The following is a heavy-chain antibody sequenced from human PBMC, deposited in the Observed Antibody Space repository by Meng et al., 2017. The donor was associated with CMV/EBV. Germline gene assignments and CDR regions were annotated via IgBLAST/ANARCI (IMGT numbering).Heavy chain of an antibody. CDR3: ARDLMNCSSTSCANWFDP. V-gene: IGHV4-4*07. CDR1: GGSISSIY. D-gene: IGHD2-2*01. Sequence: VHLQESRPGLVRPSESLSLPCTVAGGSISSIYWSWIRQPAGKGLEWIGRIYTSGSTNYNPSLKSRVTMSVDTSKNQFSLKLSSVTAADTAVYYCARDLMNCSSTSCANWFDPWGQGTLVTVSS. CDR2: IYTSGST. J-gene: IGHJ5*02.